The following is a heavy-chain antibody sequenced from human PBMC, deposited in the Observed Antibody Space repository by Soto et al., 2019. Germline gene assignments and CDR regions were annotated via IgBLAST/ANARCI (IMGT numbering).Heavy chain of an antibody. D-gene: IGHD5-12*01. J-gene: IGHJ4*02. CDR2: ISGSGGST. V-gene: IGHV3-23*01. CDR1: GFTFSSYA. CDR3: AKGYSGYDLGTRIDY. Sequence: EVQLLESGGGLVQPGGSLRLSCAAYGFTFSSYAMSWVRQAPGKGLEWVSAISGSGGSTYYADSVKGRFTISRDNSKNTLYLQMNSLRAEDTAVYYCAKGYSGYDLGTRIDYWGQGTLVTVSS.